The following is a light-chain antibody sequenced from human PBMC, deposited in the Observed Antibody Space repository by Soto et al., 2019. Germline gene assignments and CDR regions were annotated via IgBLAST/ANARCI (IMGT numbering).Light chain of an antibody. V-gene: IGKV3-15*01. Sequence: EIVMTQSPATLSVSPGERATLSCRASQTVSSNLAWYQQKPGQAPRLLIYGASTRATGVPARFSGSGSGPEFTLTISSLQSEDFAVYYCQQYHNWPPQYTFGQGTKLQIK. CDR1: QTVSSN. CDR3: QQYHNWPPQYT. J-gene: IGKJ2*01. CDR2: GAS.